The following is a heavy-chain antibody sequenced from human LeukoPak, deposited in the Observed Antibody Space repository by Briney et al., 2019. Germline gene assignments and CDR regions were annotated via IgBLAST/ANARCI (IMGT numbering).Heavy chain of an antibody. CDR2: IYYSGST. Sequence: TSETLSLTCTVSGGSISSYYWSWIRQPPGKGLEWIGYIYYSGSTNYNPSLKSRVTISVDTSKNQFSLKLSSVTAADTAVYYCARNSGSYRQIDYWGQGTLVTVSS. D-gene: IGHD1-26*01. CDR1: GGSISSYY. CDR3: ARNSGSYRQIDY. J-gene: IGHJ4*02. V-gene: IGHV4-59*01.